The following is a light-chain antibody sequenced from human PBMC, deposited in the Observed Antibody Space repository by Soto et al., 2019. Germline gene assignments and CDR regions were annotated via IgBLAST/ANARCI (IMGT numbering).Light chain of an antibody. CDR3: AAWDDSLNGRYV. V-gene: IGLV1-44*01. CDR1: RSTIGSNP. Sequence: QSVLTQPLSPSGTPGQRVNIHCSGDRSTIGSNPVNWYQPLPGTAPKHLIYSNNQRPSGVPDRFSGSKSGTSASLVISGLQSEDEADYYCAAWDDSLNGRYVFGTGTKVTVL. CDR2: SNN. J-gene: IGLJ1*01.